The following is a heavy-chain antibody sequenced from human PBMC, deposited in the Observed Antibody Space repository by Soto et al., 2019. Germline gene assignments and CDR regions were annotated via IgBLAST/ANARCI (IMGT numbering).Heavy chain of an antibody. Sequence: QVQLQESGPGLVKPSETLSLTCTVSGGSISSYYWSWIRQPPGKGLEWIGYIYYSGSTNYNPSLKSRVTISVDTSNNQFSLKLSSVTAADTAVYYCARDPNLGTWGQGTLVTVSS. V-gene: IGHV4-59*01. CDR3: ARDPNLGT. J-gene: IGHJ5*02. CDR1: GGSISSYY. D-gene: IGHD1-1*01. CDR2: IYYSGST.